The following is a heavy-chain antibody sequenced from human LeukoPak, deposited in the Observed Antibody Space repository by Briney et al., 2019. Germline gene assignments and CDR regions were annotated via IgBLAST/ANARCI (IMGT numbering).Heavy chain of an antibody. CDR2: INHSGST. CDR1: GGSFSGYY. J-gene: IGHJ4*02. Sequence: SETLSLTCAVYGGSFSGYYWSWIRQPSGKGLEWIGEINHSGSTNYNPSLKSRVTISVDTSKNQFSLKLTSVTAADTAVYYCALRASGYYLTIDYWGQGTLVTVSS. V-gene: IGHV4-34*01. CDR3: ALRASGYYLTIDY. D-gene: IGHD3-22*01.